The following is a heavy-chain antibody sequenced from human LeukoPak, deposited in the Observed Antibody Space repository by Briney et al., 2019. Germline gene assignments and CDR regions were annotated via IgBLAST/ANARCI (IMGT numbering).Heavy chain of an antibody. J-gene: IGHJ3*02. Sequence: PGGSLRLSCTTSGFTFGDYAMSWVRQAPGKGLEWVGFIRSKAYGGTTEYAASVNGRFTISRDDSKSIAYLHMNSLKTEDTAVYYCSRGGPSGWMFSSTSHDAFDIWGQGTMVTVSS. V-gene: IGHV3-49*04. CDR2: IRSKAYGGTT. CDR1: GFTFGDYA. CDR3: SRGGPSGWMFSSTSHDAFDI. D-gene: IGHD2-2*01.